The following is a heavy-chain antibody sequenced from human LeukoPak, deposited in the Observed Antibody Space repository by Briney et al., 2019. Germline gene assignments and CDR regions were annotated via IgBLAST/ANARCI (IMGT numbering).Heavy chain of an antibody. CDR1: GYTFTSYG. D-gene: IGHD3-10*01. Sequence: ASVKVSCKASGYTFTSYGISWVRQAPGRGLEWMGWISAYNGNTNYAQKLQGRVTMTTDTSTSTAYMELRSLRSDDTAVYYCARDGSPLWFGEILHYWGQGTLVTVSS. CDR3: ARDGSPLWFGEILHY. J-gene: IGHJ4*02. V-gene: IGHV1-18*04. CDR2: ISAYNGNT.